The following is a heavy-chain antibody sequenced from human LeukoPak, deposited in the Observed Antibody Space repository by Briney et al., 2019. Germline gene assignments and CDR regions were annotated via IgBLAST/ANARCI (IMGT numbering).Heavy chain of an antibody. CDR2: IYYSGST. J-gene: IGHJ4*02. Sequence: SETLSLTCTVSGASISSYYWSWIRQPPGKGLEWIGYIYYSGSTNYNPSLKSRVTISIDTSKNQFSLKLSSVTAADTAVYYCARHHPSLRYHDYWGQGTLVTVSS. CDR3: ARHHPSLRYHDY. CDR1: GASISSYY. V-gene: IGHV4-59*08. D-gene: IGHD3-9*01.